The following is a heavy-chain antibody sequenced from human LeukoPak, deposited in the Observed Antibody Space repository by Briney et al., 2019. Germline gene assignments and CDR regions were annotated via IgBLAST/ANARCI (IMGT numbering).Heavy chain of an antibody. J-gene: IGHJ4*02. CDR2: VNPNSGNT. CDR1: GYTFTSYD. CDR3: ARGPLGYCTNGVCIK. D-gene: IGHD2-8*01. Sequence: ASVKVSCKASGYTFTSYDINWVRQATGQGLEWMGWVNPNSGNTGYAQKFQGRVTMTRNTSISTAYMELSSLRSEDTAVYYCARGPLGYCTNGVCIKWGQGTLVTVSS. V-gene: IGHV1-8*01.